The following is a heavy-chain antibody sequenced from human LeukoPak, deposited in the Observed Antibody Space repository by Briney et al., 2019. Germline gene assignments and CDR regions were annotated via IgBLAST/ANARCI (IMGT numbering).Heavy chain of an antibody. CDR3: ARVIGYCSSTCCSYYFDY. Sequence: GASVKVSCKASGYTFTSYDINWERQAAGQGLEWMGWMNPNSGNTGCAQKFQGRATMTRNTSISTAYMELSSLRSEDTAVYYCARVIGYCSSTCCSYYFDYWGQGTLVTVSS. D-gene: IGHD2-2*01. CDR2: MNPNSGNT. J-gene: IGHJ4*02. CDR1: GYTFTSYD. V-gene: IGHV1-8*01.